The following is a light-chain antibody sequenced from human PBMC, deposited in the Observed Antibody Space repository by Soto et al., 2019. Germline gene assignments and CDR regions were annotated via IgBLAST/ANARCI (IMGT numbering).Light chain of an antibody. Sequence: EIVLTPSPDTLSLSPGAGASLSCRASQSVHTFLAWYQQKPGQAPRLLIYGASTRATGVPARFSGSGSGTDFTLTISSLEPEDFAVYYCHQRSNWPPDTFGQGTRLEIK. CDR3: HQRSNWPPDT. J-gene: IGKJ5*01. V-gene: IGKV3-11*01. CDR1: QSVHTF. CDR2: GAS.